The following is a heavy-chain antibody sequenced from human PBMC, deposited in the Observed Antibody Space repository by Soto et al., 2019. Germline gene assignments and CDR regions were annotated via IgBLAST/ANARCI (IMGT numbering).Heavy chain of an antibody. Sequence: QVHLVQSGAEVKKPGASVKVSCKGSAYRFTTYGITWVRQAPGQGLEWMAWISAHNGNTNYAQKVQGRVTVTRDTSTSTAYMELRSLRYDDKAVYYCARGRYGDYWGQGPLVTVSS. V-gene: IGHV1-18*01. CDR2: ISAHNGNT. CDR3: ARGRYGDY. J-gene: IGHJ4*02. CDR1: AYRFTTYG. D-gene: IGHD1-1*01.